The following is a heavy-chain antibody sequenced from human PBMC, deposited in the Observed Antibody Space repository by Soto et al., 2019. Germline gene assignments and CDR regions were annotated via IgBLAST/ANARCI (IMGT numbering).Heavy chain of an antibody. J-gene: IGHJ6*02. D-gene: IGHD6-13*01. V-gene: IGHV1-8*01. Sequence: QVPLVQSGAEVKKPGASVKVSCKASGYTFTSYDINWVRQAPGQGLEWLGWTNPNSGNTGYAQKFQCRVTLTRNTSTITDYMELSRVRSEDTAVYGCALRVYSSSWYYYYYYGMDVWGQGTTVTVSS. CDR2: TNPNSGNT. CDR1: GYTFTSYD. CDR3: ALRVYSSSWYYYYYYGMDV.